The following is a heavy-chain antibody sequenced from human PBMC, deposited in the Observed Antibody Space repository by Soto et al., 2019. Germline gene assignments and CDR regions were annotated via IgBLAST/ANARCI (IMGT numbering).Heavy chain of an antibody. CDR2: ISSSSSYI. CDR1: GFTFSSYS. Sequence: PGGSLRLSCAASGFTFSSYSMNWVRQAPGKGLEWVSSISSSSSYIYYADSVKGRFTISRDNAKNSLYLQMNSLRAEDTAVYYCARDAKYDFWSGHEYYFDYWGQGTLVTVSS. J-gene: IGHJ4*02. CDR3: ARDAKYDFWSGHEYYFDY. V-gene: IGHV3-21*01. D-gene: IGHD3-3*01.